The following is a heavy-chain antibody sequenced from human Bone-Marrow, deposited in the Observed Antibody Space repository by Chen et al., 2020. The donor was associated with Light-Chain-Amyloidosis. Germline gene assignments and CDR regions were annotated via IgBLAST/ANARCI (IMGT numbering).Heavy chain of an antibody. CDR3: VGGGD. V-gene: IGHV3-53*04. Sequence: EVQLVESGGGLVQPGGSLRLSCAASGFIVSNNYMNWVRQAPGKGLEWVSFFYTGGSTSPATPVKAPSPIPRPNAKTPLYFQRTGLRAEAPAVYSWVGGGDWGQGTLVTVSS. CDR2: FYTGGST. J-gene: IGHJ4*02. CDR1: GFIVSNNY. D-gene: IGHD3-16*01.